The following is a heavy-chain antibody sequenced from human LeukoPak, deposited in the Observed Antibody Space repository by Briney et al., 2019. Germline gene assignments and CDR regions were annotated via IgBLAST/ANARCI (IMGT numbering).Heavy chain of an antibody. V-gene: IGHV3-7*03. J-gene: IGHJ6*02. CDR1: GFTFSSYW. Sequence: GGSLRLSCAASGFTFSSYWMNWARQAPGKGLEWVASINHDGNVNYYVDSVKGRFTISRDNAKNSLYLQMSNLRAEDTAVYFCARGGGLDVWGQGATVTVSS. CDR3: ARGGGLDV. CDR2: INHDGNVN. D-gene: IGHD3-16*01.